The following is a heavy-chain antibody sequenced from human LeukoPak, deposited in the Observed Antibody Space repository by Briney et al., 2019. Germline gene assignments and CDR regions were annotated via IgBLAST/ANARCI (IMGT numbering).Heavy chain of an antibody. D-gene: IGHD3-16*01. CDR1: GYTFTSYY. J-gene: IGHJ6*03. Sequence: EASVKVSCKASGYTFTSYYMHWVRQAPGQGLEWMGIINPSGGSTSYAQKFQGRVTMTRDTSTSTVYMELNSLRAEDTAVYYCARVRYDPLGTAPDYYYMDVWGKGTTVTVSS. CDR2: INPSGGST. V-gene: IGHV1-46*01. CDR3: ARVRYDPLGTAPDYYYMDV.